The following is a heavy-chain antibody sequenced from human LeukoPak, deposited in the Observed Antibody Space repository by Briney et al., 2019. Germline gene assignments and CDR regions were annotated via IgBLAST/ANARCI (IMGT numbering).Heavy chain of an antibody. J-gene: IGHJ4*02. CDR2: IYTSGST. V-gene: IGHV4-4*07. Sequence: PSATLSLTCTVSGGSISSYYWSWIRQPAGKGLEWIGRIYTSGSTGYNPSLRSRVTMSVDTSKNQFSLKLRYVTAADTAVYYCARESSGWNYFDYWGQGILVTVSS. D-gene: IGHD6-19*01. CDR3: ARESSGWNYFDY. CDR1: GGSISSYY.